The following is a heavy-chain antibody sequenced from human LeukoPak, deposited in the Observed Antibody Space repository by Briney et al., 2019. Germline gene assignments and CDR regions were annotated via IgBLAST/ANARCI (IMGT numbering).Heavy chain of an antibody. D-gene: IGHD3-10*01. CDR1: GGSISSYY. CDR3: ARADGSGSYPPMDY. Sequence: PSETLCLTCTVPGGSISSYYWSWIRQPPGKGLEWIGYIYYSGSTNYNPSLKSRVTISVDTSKNQFSLKLSSVTAADAAVYYCARADGSGSYPPMDYWGQGTLVTVSS. V-gene: IGHV4-59*01. CDR2: IYYSGST. J-gene: IGHJ4*02.